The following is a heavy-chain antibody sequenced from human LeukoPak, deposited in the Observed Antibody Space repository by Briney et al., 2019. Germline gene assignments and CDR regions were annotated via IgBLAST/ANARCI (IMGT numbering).Heavy chain of an antibody. Sequence: GGSLRLSCAASGFTFSSYAMSWVRQAPGKGLEWVSAISGSGGSTYYADSVKGRFTISRDNSKNTLYVQMNSLRAEDTALYYCAKAGMGKTYFDYWGQGTLVTVSS. V-gene: IGHV3-23*01. CDR1: GFTFSSYA. J-gene: IGHJ4*02. CDR3: AKAGMGKTYFDY. D-gene: IGHD7-27*01. CDR2: ISGSGGST.